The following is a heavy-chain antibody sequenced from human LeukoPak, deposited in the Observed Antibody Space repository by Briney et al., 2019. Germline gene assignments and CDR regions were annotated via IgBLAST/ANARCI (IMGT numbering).Heavy chain of an antibody. D-gene: IGHD3-3*01. Sequence: RGSLRLSCAASGFTFSSYGMHWVRQAPGKGLEWVAFIRYDGSNKYYADSVKGRFTISRDNSKNTLYLQMNSLRAEDTAVYYCARASDRMYDEIWEGYFSSFDFWGQGTLVTVSS. CDR2: IRYDGSNK. J-gene: IGHJ4*02. CDR1: GFTFSSYG. V-gene: IGHV3-30*02. CDR3: ARASDRMYDEIWEGYFSSFDF.